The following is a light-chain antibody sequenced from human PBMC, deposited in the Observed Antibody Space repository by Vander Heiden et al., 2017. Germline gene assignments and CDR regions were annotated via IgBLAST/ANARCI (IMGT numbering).Light chain of an antibody. CDR2: GAS. Sequence: EIVLTQSPGTLSLSPGGRASLSCRASQTVSSSYLAWYQQKPGQAPRLLISGASSRATGIPDRFSGSGSGTDFTLTISRLEPEDFAVYYCQQYGSSPATFGQGTKLEIK. CDR3: QQYGSSPAT. CDR1: QTVSSSY. J-gene: IGKJ2*01. V-gene: IGKV3-20*01.